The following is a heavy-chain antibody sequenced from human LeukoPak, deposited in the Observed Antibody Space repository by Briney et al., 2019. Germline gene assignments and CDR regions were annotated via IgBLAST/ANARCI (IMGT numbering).Heavy chain of an antibody. CDR2: IYYSGST. CDR1: GGSISSSSYY. Sequence: SETLSLTCTVSGGSISSSSYYWGWIRQPPGKGLEWIGSIYYSGSTYYNPSLKSRVTISVDTSKNQFSLKLSSVTAADTAVYYCARRSYGAKLRAFDIWGQGTMVTVSS. J-gene: IGHJ3*02. V-gene: IGHV4-39*07. D-gene: IGHD2-15*01. CDR3: ARRSYGAKLRAFDI.